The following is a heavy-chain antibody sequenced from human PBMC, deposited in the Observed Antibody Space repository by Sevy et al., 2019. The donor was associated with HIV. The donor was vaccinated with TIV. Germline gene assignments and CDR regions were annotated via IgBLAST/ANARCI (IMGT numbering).Heavy chain of an antibody. D-gene: IGHD3-10*01. CDR3: ARDYGSGEGY. CDR2: ISSSSTYI. CDR1: GFTFGDYS. V-gene: IGHV3-21*01. Sequence: GGSLRLSCVVSGFTFGDYSMKWVRQAPGKGLEWFSSISSSSTYIYHADSVRGRFTISRDNAKNSLYLQMDSLRAEDTAVYYCARDYGSGEGYWGQGTLVTVSS. J-gene: IGHJ4*02.